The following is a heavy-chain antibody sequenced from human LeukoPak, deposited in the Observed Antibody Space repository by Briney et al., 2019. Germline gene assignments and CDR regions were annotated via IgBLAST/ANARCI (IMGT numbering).Heavy chain of an antibody. D-gene: IGHD6-19*01. CDR3: ARVSSGWFYYFDY. Sequence: GGSLRLSCAASGFTFSSYEMNWVRQAPGKGLEWVSYISSSGSTIYYADSVKGRFTISRDNAKNSLFLQMNSLRDEDTAVYYCARVSSGWFYYFDYWGQGTLVTVSS. CDR2: ISSSGSTI. J-gene: IGHJ4*02. CDR1: GFTFSSYE. V-gene: IGHV3-48*03.